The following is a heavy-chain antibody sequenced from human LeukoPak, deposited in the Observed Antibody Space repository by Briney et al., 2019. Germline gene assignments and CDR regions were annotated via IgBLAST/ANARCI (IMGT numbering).Heavy chain of an antibody. CDR3: ARGVEPLAANTLAY. V-gene: IGHV3-53*01. J-gene: IGHJ4*02. D-gene: IGHD1-14*01. CDR2: LYSDGNT. Sequence: PGGSLRLSCAASGFTFITNDMTWVRQAPGKGLEWVSFLYSDGNTKYADSVQSRLTISRDNSKNTLCLEMNSLSPDDTAVYYCARGVEPLAANTLAYWGQGTLVTVSS. CDR1: GFTFITND.